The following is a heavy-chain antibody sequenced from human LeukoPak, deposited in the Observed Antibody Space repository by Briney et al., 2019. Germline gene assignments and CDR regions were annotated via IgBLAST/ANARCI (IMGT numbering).Heavy chain of an antibody. CDR1: GGTFSSYA. CDR3: ARDSVAHYYDSSGSLAGDY. D-gene: IGHD3-22*01. J-gene: IGHJ4*02. CDR2: IIPIFGTA. V-gene: IGHV1-69*13. Sequence: ASVKVSCKASGGTFSSYAISWVRQAPGQGLEWMGGIIPIFGTANYAQKFQGRVTITADESTSTAYMELSSPRSEDTAVYYCARDSVAHYYDSSGSLAGDYWGQGTLVTVSS.